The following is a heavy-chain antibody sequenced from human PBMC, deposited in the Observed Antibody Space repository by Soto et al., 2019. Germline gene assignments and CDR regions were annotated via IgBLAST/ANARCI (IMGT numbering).Heavy chain of an antibody. Sequence: GESLRLSCAASESTFSNYALNWVRQAPGKGLEWVSAITSSGGTRNYAASVKGRFTLSRDNAKNTLFLEMNGLRAGDTAVYYFAKVRCNYYCYYGMDVWGQGTTVTVSS. D-gene: IGHD4-4*01. J-gene: IGHJ6*02. CDR2: ITSSGGTR. CDR1: ESTFSNYA. V-gene: IGHV3-23*01. CDR3: AKVRCNYYCYYGMDV.